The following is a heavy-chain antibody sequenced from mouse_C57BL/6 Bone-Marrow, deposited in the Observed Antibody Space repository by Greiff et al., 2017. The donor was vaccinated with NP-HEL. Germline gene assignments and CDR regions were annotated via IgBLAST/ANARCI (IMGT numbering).Heavy chain of an antibody. D-gene: IGHD1-1*01. CDR3: ARCYYGRGTDV. CDR1: GYTFTSYW. J-gene: IGHJ1*03. Sequence: QVQLQQPGAELVKPGASVKLSCKASGYTFTSYWMHWVKQRPGQGLEWIGMIHPNSGSTNYNEKFKSKATLTVDKSSSTAYMQLSSLTSEDSAVYYCARCYYGRGTDVWGTGTTVTVSS. V-gene: IGHV1-64*01. CDR2: IHPNSGST.